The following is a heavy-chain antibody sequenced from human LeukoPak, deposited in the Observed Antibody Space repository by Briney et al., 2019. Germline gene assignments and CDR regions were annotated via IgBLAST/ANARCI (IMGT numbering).Heavy chain of an antibody. Sequence: PSETLSVTCTVSDGSVISYYWSWIRQPLGKGLEWIGYIYFSGTTNYNPSLKSRVAISVDTSKNQFSLKLSSVTAADTALYYCARHPPRESRGNAFDIWGQGTVVTVSS. J-gene: IGHJ3*02. D-gene: IGHD5-24*01. V-gene: IGHV4-59*08. CDR2: IYFSGTT. CDR3: ARHPPRESRGNAFDI. CDR1: DGSVISYY.